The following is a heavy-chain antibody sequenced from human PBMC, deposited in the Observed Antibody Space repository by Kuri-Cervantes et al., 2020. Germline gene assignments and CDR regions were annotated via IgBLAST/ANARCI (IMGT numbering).Heavy chain of an antibody. CDR1: GFTFSSYS. D-gene: IGHD3/OR15-3a*01. CDR2: ISSSSSYI. V-gene: IGHV3-21*01. CDR3: ARDLWVGLISVYYYYGMDV. J-gene: IGHJ6*02. Sequence: GGSLRLSCAASGFTFSSYSMNWVRQAPGKGLEWVSSISSSSSYIYYADSVKGRFTISRDNSKNTLYLQMNSLRAEDTAVYYCARDLWVGLISVYYYYGMDVWGQGTTVTVSS.